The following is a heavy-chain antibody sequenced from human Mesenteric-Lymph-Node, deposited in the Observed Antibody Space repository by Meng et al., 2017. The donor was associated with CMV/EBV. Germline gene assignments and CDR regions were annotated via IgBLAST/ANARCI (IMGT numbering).Heavy chain of an antibody. CDR3: ARIGYSYGYVF. CDR2: ISSRGSTI. Sequence: GESLKISCAASGFTFSSYSMNWVRQAPGKGLEWVSYISSRGSTIYYADSVKGRFTISRDNAKNSLYLQMNSLRAEDTAVYYCARIGYSYGYVFWGQGTLVTVSS. J-gene: IGHJ4*02. V-gene: IGHV3-48*04. CDR1: GFTFSSYS. D-gene: IGHD5-18*01.